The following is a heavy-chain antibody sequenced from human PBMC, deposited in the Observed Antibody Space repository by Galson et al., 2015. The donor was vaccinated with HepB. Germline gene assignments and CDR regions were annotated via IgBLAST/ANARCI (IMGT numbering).Heavy chain of an antibody. CDR3: AKVGVMASNIPWDLHY. CDR2: ITGNGGRT. V-gene: IGHV3-23*01. Sequence: LRLSCAASGFRFRSYGMTWVRQVPGKGLEWVSSITGNGGRTYIADSVKGRFTISRDNSKNTLYLQISSLRADDTAVYYCAKVGVMASNIPWDLHYWGQGTLVTVSS. CDR1: GFRFRSYG. D-gene: IGHD3-16*01. J-gene: IGHJ4*02.